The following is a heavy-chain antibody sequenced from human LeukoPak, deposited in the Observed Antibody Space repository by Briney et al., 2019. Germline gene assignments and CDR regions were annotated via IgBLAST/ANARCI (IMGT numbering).Heavy chain of an antibody. CDR1: GYSFTNYW. CDR3: ARAGTSNYRYFDS. D-gene: IGHD4-11*01. V-gene: IGHV5-51*01. Sequence: AGESLKISCKASGYSFTNYWIGWVRQMPGKGLEWMGIIYPSDSDIRYSPSFQGQVTISADKSINTAYLQWSSLKASDTAIYYCARAGTSNYRYFDSWGQATLVTVSS. CDR2: IYPSDSDI. J-gene: IGHJ4*02.